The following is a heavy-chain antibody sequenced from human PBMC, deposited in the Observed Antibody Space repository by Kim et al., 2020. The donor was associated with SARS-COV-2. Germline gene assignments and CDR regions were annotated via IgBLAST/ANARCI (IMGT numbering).Heavy chain of an antibody. CDR1: GFTFSSYS. Sequence: GGSLRLSCAASGFTFSSYSMNWVRQAPGKGLEWVSSISSSSSYINYADSVKGRFTISRDNAKNSLYLQMNSLRAEDTAVYYCARFGELLDAVDIWAHWT. D-gene: IGHD3-10*01. CDR2: ISSSSSYI. J-gene: IGHJ3*02. V-gene: IGHV3-21*01. CDR3: ARFGELLDAVDI.